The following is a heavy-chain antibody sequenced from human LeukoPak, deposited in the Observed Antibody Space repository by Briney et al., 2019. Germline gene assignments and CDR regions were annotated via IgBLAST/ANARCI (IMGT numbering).Heavy chain of an antibody. CDR1: GGSISISSGGYY. CDR2: IYYSGST. CDR3: AGHHPRNTVDF. D-gene: IGHD2/OR15-2a*01. J-gene: IGHJ4*02. V-gene: IGHV4-31*03. Sequence: SETLSLTCTVSGGSISISSGGYYWSWIRQHPGKGLEWIGYIYYSGSTYYNPSLESRVIISVDMSKNQFSLKLSSVTAADTAVYYCAGHHPRNTVDFWGQGTLVTVSS.